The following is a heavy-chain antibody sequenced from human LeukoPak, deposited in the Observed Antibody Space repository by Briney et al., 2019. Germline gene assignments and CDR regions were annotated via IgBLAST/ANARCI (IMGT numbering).Heavy chain of an antibody. J-gene: IGHJ6*04. CDR2: ISSSGSTI. CDR3: ASFKGVYCSGGSCYYYYGMDV. Sequence: GGSLRLSCAASGFTFSSYEMNWVRQAPGKGLEWVSYISSSGSTIYYADSVKGRFTISRDNAKNSLYLQMNSLRAEDTAVYYCASFKGVYCSGGSCYYYYGMDVWGKGTTDTVSS. CDR1: GFTFSSYE. V-gene: IGHV3-48*03. D-gene: IGHD2-15*01.